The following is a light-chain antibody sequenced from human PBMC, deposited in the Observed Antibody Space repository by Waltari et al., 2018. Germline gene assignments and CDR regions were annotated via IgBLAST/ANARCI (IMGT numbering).Light chain of an antibody. CDR2: WAS. J-gene: IGKJ1*01. CDR3: QQHYSSPRT. Sequence: DIVMTQSPDSLALSLGERATINCKSGQSVLSSSNNKNYLSWYQQKPGQPPKLLIYWASTRQSGVPDRFSGRGSGTDFTLTISSLQAEDVAVYYCQQHYSSPRTFGQGTKVEVK. CDR1: QSVLSSSNNKNY. V-gene: IGKV4-1*01.